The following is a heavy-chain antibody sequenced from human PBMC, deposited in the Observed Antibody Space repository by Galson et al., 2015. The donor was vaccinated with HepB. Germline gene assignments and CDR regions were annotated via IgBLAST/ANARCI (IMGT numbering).Heavy chain of an antibody. CDR2: IYPGDSDT. CDR1: GYSFTSYW. V-gene: IGHV5-51*03. Sequence: QSGAEVKKPGESLKISCKGSGYSFTSYWIGWVRQMPGKGLEWMGIIYPGDSDTRYSPSFQGQVTISADKSISTAYLQWSSLKASDTAMYYCARGRREHYYDSSGYYADYWGQGTLVTVSS. D-gene: IGHD3-22*01. CDR3: ARGRREHYYDSSGYYADY. J-gene: IGHJ4*02.